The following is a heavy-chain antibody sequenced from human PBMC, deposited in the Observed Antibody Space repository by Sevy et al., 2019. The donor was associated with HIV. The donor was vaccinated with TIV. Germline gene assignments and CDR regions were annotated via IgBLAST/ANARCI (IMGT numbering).Heavy chain of an antibody. Sequence: GGSLRLSCAASGFTFSSYPMHWVRQAPGKGLEWVAVISYDETNKYYADSVKGRFTISRDNSKNTLYLQLNSLRVEDTAVYYCTGDGPRGDLYSSSPEYWGQGTLVTVSS. CDR3: TGDGPRGDLYSSSPEY. V-gene: IGHV3-30*03. CDR1: GFTFSSYP. CDR2: ISYDETNK. D-gene: IGHD3-22*01. J-gene: IGHJ4*02.